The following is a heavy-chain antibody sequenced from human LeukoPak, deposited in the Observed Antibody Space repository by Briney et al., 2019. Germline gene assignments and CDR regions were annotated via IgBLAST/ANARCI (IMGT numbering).Heavy chain of an antibody. CDR1: GFSVSSSY. Sequence: GGSLTLSCAASGFSVSSSYMSWVRQAPGTGLEWVSIFYPGGTTYYADPVKGRFTISRDNSKNTVNLQMNSLRAEDSAVYFCVRESRSGTNWYFDLWGRGSLVPVSS. CDR3: VRESRSGTNWYFDL. V-gene: IGHV3-53*01. CDR2: FYPGGTT. J-gene: IGHJ2*01. D-gene: IGHD1-1*01.